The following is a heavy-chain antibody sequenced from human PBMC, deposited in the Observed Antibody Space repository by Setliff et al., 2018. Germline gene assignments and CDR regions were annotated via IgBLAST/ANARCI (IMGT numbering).Heavy chain of an antibody. D-gene: IGHD3-16*01. CDR3: ARDGGEY. V-gene: IGHV3-7*01. CDR2: IKQDGSEK. Sequence: GGSLRLSCAASGFTFWSYAMSWVRQAPGKGLEWVANIKQDGSEKYYVDSVKGRFTISRDNAKNSLYLQMNSLRAEDTAVYYCARDGGEYWGQGTLVTVSS. CDR1: GFTFWSYA. J-gene: IGHJ4*02.